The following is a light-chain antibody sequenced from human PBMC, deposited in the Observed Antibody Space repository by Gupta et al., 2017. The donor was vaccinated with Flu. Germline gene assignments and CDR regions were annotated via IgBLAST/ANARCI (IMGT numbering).Light chain of an antibody. CDR2: DND. Sequence: PQPPPVLPTLGQEVTIACSGDSANIEKSYVSWYQQFPGTAPKVVIYDNDKRPSDISDRFSGSKSGTSATLHITRLQTGDEADYYCGTWDTSVGAWVFGGGTRLTV. J-gene: IGLJ3*02. V-gene: IGLV1-51*01. CDR3: GTWDTSVGAWV. CDR1: SANIEKSY.